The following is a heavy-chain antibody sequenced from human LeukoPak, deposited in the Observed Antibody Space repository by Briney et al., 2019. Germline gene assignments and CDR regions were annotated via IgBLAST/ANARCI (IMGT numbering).Heavy chain of an antibody. CDR2: INHSGST. CDR3: ATVYYYGIDV. Sequence: SETLSLTCAVYGGSFSGYYWGWIRQPPGKGLEWIGEINHSGSTNYNPSLKSRVTISVDTSKNQFSLKLSSVTAADTAVYYCATVYYYGIDVWGQGTTVTVSS. V-gene: IGHV4-34*01. J-gene: IGHJ6*02. CDR1: GGSFSGYY.